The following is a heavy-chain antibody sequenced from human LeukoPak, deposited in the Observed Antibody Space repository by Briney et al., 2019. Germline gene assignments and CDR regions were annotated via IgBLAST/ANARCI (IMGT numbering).Heavy chain of an antibody. Sequence: GGSLRLSCTASGFTFGDYAMSWVRQAPGKGLEWVGFIRSKAYGGTTEYAASVKGRFTISRDDSKSIAYLQMNSLKTEDTAVYYCTRDLTIFGVVTASDHAFDIWGQGTMVTVSS. CDR1: GFTFGDYA. J-gene: IGHJ3*02. V-gene: IGHV3-49*04. CDR2: IRSKAYGGTT. D-gene: IGHD3-3*01. CDR3: TRDLTIFGVVTASDHAFDI.